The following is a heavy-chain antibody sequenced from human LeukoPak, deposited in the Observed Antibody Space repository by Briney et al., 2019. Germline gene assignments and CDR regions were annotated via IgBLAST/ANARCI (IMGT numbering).Heavy chain of an antibody. CDR3: AGDRGQFSYFDY. CDR2: ISDSGSTI. D-gene: IGHD3-10*01. CDR1: GFTFSSYE. Sequence: PGGSLRLSCVASGFTFSSYEMNWVRQAPGKGLEWGSYISDSGSTIYYADSVKGRFTISRDNAKNSLYLQMNSLRAEDTAVYYCAGDRGQFSYFDYWGQGAVVTVSS. V-gene: IGHV3-48*03. J-gene: IGHJ4*02.